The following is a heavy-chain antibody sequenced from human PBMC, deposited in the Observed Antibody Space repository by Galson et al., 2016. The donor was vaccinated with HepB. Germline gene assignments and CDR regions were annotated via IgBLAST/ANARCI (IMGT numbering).Heavy chain of an antibody. CDR2: IYSGGST. V-gene: IGHV3-53*01. Sequence: SLRLSCAASGFTVSNNFMTWVRQGPGKGLEWVSLIYSGGSTHYADSVKGRFTISRDNSKNTVSLQMNSLGAEDTAMYYCANSGGIIELRPIWFDPWGQGTLVTVSS. D-gene: IGHD2/OR15-2a*01. CDR3: ANSGGIIELRPIWFDP. CDR1: GFTVSNNF. J-gene: IGHJ5*02.